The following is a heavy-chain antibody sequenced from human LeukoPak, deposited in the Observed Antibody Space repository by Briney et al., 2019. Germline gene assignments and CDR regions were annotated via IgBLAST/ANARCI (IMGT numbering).Heavy chain of an antibody. J-gene: IGHJ6*03. Sequence: SVKVSCKASGGTFSSYAISWVRQAPGQGLEWMGGIIPIFGTANYAQKFQGRVTITTDESTSTAYMELSSLRSEDTAVYYCARGDGYTLGYYYYYMDVWGKGTTVTVSS. CDR1: GGTFSSYA. D-gene: IGHD5-24*01. CDR3: ARGDGYTLGYYYYYMDV. CDR2: IIPIFGTA. V-gene: IGHV1-69*05.